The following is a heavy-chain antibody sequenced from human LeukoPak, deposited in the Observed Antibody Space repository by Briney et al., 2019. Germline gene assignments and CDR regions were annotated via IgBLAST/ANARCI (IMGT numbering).Heavy chain of an antibody. V-gene: IGHV3-21*01. CDR2: ISSRSTYI. Sequence: GSLRISCAASRFTFSTYSMNWVRQAPGKGLEWVSSISSRSTYIYYADSVKGRFTISRDNAKNSLYLQMNNLRAEDTAMFYCATSMAQDVDAFHIWGQGTMVTVSS. CDR3: ATSMAQDVDAFHI. D-gene: IGHD2-21*01. CDR1: RFTFSTYS. J-gene: IGHJ3*02.